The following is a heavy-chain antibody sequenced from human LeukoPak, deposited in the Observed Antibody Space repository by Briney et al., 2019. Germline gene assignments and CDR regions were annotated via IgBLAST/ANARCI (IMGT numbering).Heavy chain of an antibody. J-gene: IGHJ3*02. D-gene: IGHD1-26*01. V-gene: IGHV3-23*01. Sequence: GGSLRLSCVASGFAFNTYAMTWVRQAPGKGLEWVSVITHSGGSTYYTDPVKGRFTISRDNSKNTLYLQMNSLRAEDTAEYYCAKSLLTTASGTGRAFDIWGQGTMVTVSS. CDR1: GFAFNTYA. CDR3: AKSLLTTASGTGRAFDI. CDR2: ITHSGGST.